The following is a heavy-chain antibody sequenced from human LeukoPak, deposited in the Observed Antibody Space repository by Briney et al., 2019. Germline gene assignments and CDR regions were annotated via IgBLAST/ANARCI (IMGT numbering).Heavy chain of an antibody. CDR1: GGSFSGYY. CDR3: ARLSSGYYDAFDI. J-gene: IGHJ3*02. CDR2: INHSGST. V-gene: IGHV4-34*01. Sequence: SETLSLTCAVYGGSFSGYYWSWIRQPPGKGLEWIGEINHSGSTNYNPSLKSRVTISVDTSKNQFSLKLSSVTAADTAVYYCARLSSGYYDAFDIWGQGTMVTVSS. D-gene: IGHD3-22*01.